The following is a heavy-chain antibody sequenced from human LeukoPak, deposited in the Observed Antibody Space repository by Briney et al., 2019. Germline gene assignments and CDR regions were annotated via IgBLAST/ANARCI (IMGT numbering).Heavy chain of an antibody. CDR1: GGTFSSYA. CDR2: IIPILGIA. V-gene: IGHV1-69*04. Sequence: GASAKVSCKASGGTFSSYAISWVRQAPGQGLEWMGRIIPILGIANYAQKFQGRVTITADKSTSTAYMELSSLRSEDTAVYYCAREYSYGSSKAWDYWGQGTLVTVSS. CDR3: AREYSYGSSKAWDY. D-gene: IGHD5-18*01. J-gene: IGHJ4*02.